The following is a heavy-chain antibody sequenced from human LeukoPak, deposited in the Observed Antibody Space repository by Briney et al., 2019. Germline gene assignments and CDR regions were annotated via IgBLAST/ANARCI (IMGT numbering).Heavy chain of an antibody. CDR2: INHSGST. Sequence: PSETLSLTCAVYGGSFSGYYWSWIRRPPGKGLEWIGEINHSGSTNYNPSLKSRVTISVDTSKNQFSLKLSSVTAADTAVYYCARAGSFYSSGYYYPFDYWGQGTLVTVSS. V-gene: IGHV4-34*01. CDR3: ARAGSFYSSGYYYPFDY. CDR1: GGSFSGYY. D-gene: IGHD3-22*01. J-gene: IGHJ4*02.